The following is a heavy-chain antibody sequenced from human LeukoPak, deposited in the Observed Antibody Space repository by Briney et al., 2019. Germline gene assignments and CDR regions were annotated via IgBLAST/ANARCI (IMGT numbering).Heavy chain of an antibody. CDR3: ARDNYGGNFDY. J-gene: IGHJ4*02. CDR1: GYSFTSYW. V-gene: IGHV5-51*01. CDR2: VYPGDSDT. Sequence: GESLKISCKGSGYSFTSYWIGWVRQMPGKGLEWMGIVYPGDSDTRYSPSFQGQVTFSADKSISTAYLQWDSMKASDTAMYYCARDNYGGNFDYWGQGTLVTVSS. D-gene: IGHD4-23*01.